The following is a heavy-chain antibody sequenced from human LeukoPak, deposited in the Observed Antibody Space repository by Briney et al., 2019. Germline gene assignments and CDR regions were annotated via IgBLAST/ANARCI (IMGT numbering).Heavy chain of an antibody. V-gene: IGHV3-30-3*01. J-gene: IGHJ4*02. CDR2: ISYDGSNK. D-gene: IGHD1-26*01. CDR3: ARDGIVGATVFGSFGFDY. CDR1: GFTFSSYA. Sequence: PGRSLRLSCAASGFTFSSYAMHWVRQAPGKRLEWVAVISYDGSNKYYADSVKGRFTISRDNSKNTLYLQMNSLRAEDTAVYYCARDGIVGATVFGSFGFDYWGQGTLVTVSS.